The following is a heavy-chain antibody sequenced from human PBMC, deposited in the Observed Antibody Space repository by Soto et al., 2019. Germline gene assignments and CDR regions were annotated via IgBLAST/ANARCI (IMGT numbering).Heavy chain of an antibody. CDR2: ISYDGSNK. J-gene: IGHJ3*02. V-gene: IGHV3-30-3*01. CDR3: ARDIRSGYHDAFDI. D-gene: IGHD3-22*01. CDR1: GFTFSSYA. Sequence: GGSLRLSCAASGFTFSSYAMHWVRQAPGKGLEWVAVISYDGSNKYYADSVKGRFTISRDNSKNTLYLQMNSLRAEDTAVYYCARDIRSGYHDAFDIWGQGTMVTVSS.